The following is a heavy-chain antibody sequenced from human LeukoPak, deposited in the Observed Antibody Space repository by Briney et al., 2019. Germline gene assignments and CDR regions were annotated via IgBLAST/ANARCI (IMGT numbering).Heavy chain of an antibody. CDR2: ISNGET. J-gene: IGHJ5*02. CDR1: GFPFSSHA. V-gene: IGHV3-23*01. CDR3: VREAGYCAPVCVKTNWFDP. D-gene: IGHD2-15*01. Sequence: GGSLRLSCAASGFPFSSHAMSWVRQPPGKGLEWVAAISNGETYYADSVRGRFAISRGDSTNTVYLHMNSLRDEDTALYHCVREAGYCAPVCVKTNWFDPWGQGTLVTVSS.